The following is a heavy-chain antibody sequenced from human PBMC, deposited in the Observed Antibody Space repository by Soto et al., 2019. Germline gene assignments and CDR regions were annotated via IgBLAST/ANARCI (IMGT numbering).Heavy chain of an antibody. D-gene: IGHD6-13*01. CDR2: ISAYNGNT. CDR3: ARATLRPKQQLVNDAFDI. J-gene: IGHJ3*02. Sequence: QVQLVQSGAEVKKPGASVKVSCKASGYTFTSYGISWVRQAPGQGLEWMGWISAYNGNTNYAQKLQGRVTMTTDTSTSTAYMELRSLRSDDTAVYYCARATLRPKQQLVNDAFDIWGQGTMVTVSS. CDR1: GYTFTSYG. V-gene: IGHV1-18*04.